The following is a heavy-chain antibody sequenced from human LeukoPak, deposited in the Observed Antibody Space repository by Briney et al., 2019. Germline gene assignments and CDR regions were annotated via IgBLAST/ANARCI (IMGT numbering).Heavy chain of an antibody. CDR1: GYTFTGYY. J-gene: IGHJ5*02. D-gene: IGHD2-2*02. Sequence: ASVKVSCKASGYTFTGYYMHWVRQAPGQGLEWMGIINPSGGSTSYAQKFQGRVTMTRDTSTSTVYMELSSLRSEDTAVYYCARDDAYCSSTSCYTEKNWFDPWGQGTLVTVSS. CDR2: INPSGGST. CDR3: ARDDAYCSSTSCYTEKNWFDP. V-gene: IGHV1-46*01.